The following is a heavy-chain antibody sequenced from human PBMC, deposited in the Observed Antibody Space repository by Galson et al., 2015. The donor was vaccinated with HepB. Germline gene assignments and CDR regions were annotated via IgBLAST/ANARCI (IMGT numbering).Heavy chain of an antibody. J-gene: IGHJ4*02. D-gene: IGHD6-13*01. CDR1: GFTFSSYA. CDR3: ARDPAFSPHLAAAGSFDY. Sequence: SLRLSCAASGFTFSSYAMHWVRQAPGKGLEWVAVISYDGSNKYYADSVKGRFTISRDNSKNSLYLQMNSLRAEDTAVYYCARDPAFSPHLAAAGSFDYWGQGTLVTVSS. V-gene: IGHV3-30-3*01. CDR2: ISYDGSNK.